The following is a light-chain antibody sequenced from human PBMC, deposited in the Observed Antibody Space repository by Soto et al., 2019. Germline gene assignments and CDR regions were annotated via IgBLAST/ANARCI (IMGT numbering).Light chain of an antibody. V-gene: IGLV2-14*01. CDR2: EVS. Sequence: HSALTQPASVSGSPGQSITISCTGTSSDVGGYNYVSWYQQHPGKAPKLMIYEVSTRPSGVSNRFSGSKSGNTAALTISGLQAEDEAEYYCSSYTSSSTHWVFGGGTKLTVL. CDR3: SSYTSSSTHWV. CDR1: SSDVGGYNY. J-gene: IGLJ3*02.